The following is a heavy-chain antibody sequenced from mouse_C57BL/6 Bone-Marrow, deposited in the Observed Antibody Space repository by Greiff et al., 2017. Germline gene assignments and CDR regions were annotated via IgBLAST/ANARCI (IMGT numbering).Heavy chain of an antibody. CDR1: GYTFTDYN. V-gene: IGHV1-22*01. CDR3: ARARYDYGYAMDY. CDR2: INPNNGGT. D-gene: IGHD2-4*01. J-gene: IGHJ4*01. Sequence: DVKLQESGPELVKPGASVKMSCKASGYTFTDYNMHWVKQSHGKSLEWIGYINPNNGGTSYNQKFKGKATLTVNKSSSTAYMELRSLTSEDSAVYYCARARYDYGYAMDYWGQGTSVTVSS.